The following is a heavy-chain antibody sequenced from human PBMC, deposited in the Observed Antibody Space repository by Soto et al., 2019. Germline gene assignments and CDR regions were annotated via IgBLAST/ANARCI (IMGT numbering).Heavy chain of an antibody. D-gene: IGHD3-22*01. Sequence: SETLSLTCGVSGGSISSGGYFWSWIRQPPGKGLEWIGYIYHSGSTYYNPSLKSRVTISVDRSKNQFSLKLSSVTAADTAVYYCARAYYDSSGYYYGWYFDLWGRGTLVT. CDR3: ARAYYDSSGYYYGWYFDL. J-gene: IGHJ2*01. V-gene: IGHV4-30-2*01. CDR2: IYHSGST. CDR1: GGSISSGGYF.